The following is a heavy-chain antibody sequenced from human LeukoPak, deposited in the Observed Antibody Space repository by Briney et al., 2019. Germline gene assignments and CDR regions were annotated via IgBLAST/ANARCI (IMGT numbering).Heavy chain of an antibody. CDR2: IGTAGDT. V-gene: IGHV3-13*01. Sequence: PGGSLRLSCAASGFTFSSYDMHWVRQATGKGLEWVSAIGTAGDTYYPDSVKGRFTISRDNSKNTLYLQLNSLRAEDTAVYYCARDPDSSGWYRFDYWGQGTLVTVSS. CDR1: GFTFSSYD. J-gene: IGHJ4*02. CDR3: ARDPDSSGWYRFDY. D-gene: IGHD6-19*01.